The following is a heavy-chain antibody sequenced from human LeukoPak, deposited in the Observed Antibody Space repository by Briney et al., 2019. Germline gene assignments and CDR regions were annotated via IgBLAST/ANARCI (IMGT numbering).Heavy chain of an antibody. J-gene: IGHJ4*02. V-gene: IGHV3-7*01. D-gene: IGHD6-13*01. Sequence: SGGSLRLSCAASGFTFSSYWMSWVRQAPGKGLEWVANIKQDGSEKYYVDSVKGRFTISRDNAKNSLYLQMNSLRAEDTAVYYCARDQRTIAAAGRDLDYWGQGTLVTVSS. CDR2: IKQDGSEK. CDR1: GFTFSSYW. CDR3: ARDQRTIAAAGRDLDY.